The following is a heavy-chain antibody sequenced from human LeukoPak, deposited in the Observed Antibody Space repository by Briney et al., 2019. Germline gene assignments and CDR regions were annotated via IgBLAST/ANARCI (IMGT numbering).Heavy chain of an antibody. CDR3: AKGGMGYDSSGYLYFDY. CDR2: ISGSSGST. J-gene: IGHJ4*02. Sequence: GGSLRLSCAASGFTFSNYAKSWVRQGPGKGLEWVSAISGSSGSTYYADSVKGRFTISRDISKNTLYLQMNSLRAEDTAVYYCAKGGMGYDSSGYLYFDYWGQGTLVTVSS. D-gene: IGHD3-22*01. CDR1: GFTFSNYA. V-gene: IGHV3-23*01.